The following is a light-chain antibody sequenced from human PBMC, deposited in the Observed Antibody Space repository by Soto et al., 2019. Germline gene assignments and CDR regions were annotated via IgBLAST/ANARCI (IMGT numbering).Light chain of an antibody. J-gene: IGKJ4*01. Sequence: EIVMTQSPATLSVSPGERATLSCRASQSVSSNLAWYQQKPGQTPKLLIYVASTRATGIPARFSGSGSGTEFTLTLSCLQSEDFAVYYCQQYNVWPLTFGGGTKVEFK. CDR3: QQYNVWPLT. CDR1: QSVSSN. CDR2: VAS. V-gene: IGKV3-15*01.